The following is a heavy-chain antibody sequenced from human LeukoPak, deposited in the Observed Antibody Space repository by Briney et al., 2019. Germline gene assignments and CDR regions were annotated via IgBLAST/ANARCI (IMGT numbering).Heavy chain of an antibody. CDR1: GGSISSSSYS. CDR3: ARLSSSTNWFDP. D-gene: IGHD6-6*01. J-gene: IGHJ5*02. Sequence: SETLSLTCTVSGGSISSSSYSWGWIRQPPGKGLEWIGSIYYSGSTYYNPSLKSRVTISVDTSKNQFSLKLSSVTAADTAVYYCARLSSSTNWFDPWGQGTLVTVSS. CDR2: IYYSGST. V-gene: IGHV4-39*01.